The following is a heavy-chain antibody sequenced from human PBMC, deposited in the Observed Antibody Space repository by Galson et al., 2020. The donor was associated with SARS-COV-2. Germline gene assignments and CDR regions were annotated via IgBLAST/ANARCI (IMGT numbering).Heavy chain of an antibody. CDR1: TYSISNGDY. J-gene: IGHJ4*02. CDR2: IYHSGNT. Sequence: SQTPSLTRTVSTYSISNGDYWGWLRQPPGTGLEWIGTIYHSGNTYYNPSLKSRVTISVDTSKNQFSLKLSSVTAADTAVYYCSSPMITFGGVIVTHFDYWGQGSLGTVRS. D-gene: IGHD3-16*02. V-gene: IGHV4-38-2*02. CDR3: SSPMITFGGVIVTHFDY.